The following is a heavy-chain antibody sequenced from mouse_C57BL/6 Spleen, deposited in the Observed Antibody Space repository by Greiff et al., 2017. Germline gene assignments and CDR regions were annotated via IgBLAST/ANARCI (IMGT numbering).Heavy chain of an antibody. CDR2: ISSGSSTI. CDR1: GFTFSDYG. Sequence: EVKLVESGGGLVKPGGSLKLSCAASGFTFSDYGMHWVRQAPEKGLEWVAYISSGSSTIYYADTVKGRFTISRDNAKNTLFLQMTSLRSEDTAMYYCARRYYDYDDWYFDVWGTGTTVTVSS. V-gene: IGHV5-17*01. CDR3: ARRYYDYDDWYFDV. J-gene: IGHJ1*03. D-gene: IGHD2-4*01.